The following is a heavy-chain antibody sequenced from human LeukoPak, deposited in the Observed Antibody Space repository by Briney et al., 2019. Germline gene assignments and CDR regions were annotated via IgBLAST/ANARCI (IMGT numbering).Heavy chain of an antibody. Sequence: PSETLSLTCTVSGGSISGYYWSWIRQPAGKGLEWIGRIYTSGSTNYNPSLKSRVTMSVDTSKNQFSLKLSSVTAADTAVYYCAREGADIVVVPAAMRFDPWGQGTLVTVSS. CDR2: IYTSGST. J-gene: IGHJ5*02. D-gene: IGHD2-2*01. CDR1: GGSISGYY. V-gene: IGHV4-4*07. CDR3: AREGADIVVVPAAMRFDP.